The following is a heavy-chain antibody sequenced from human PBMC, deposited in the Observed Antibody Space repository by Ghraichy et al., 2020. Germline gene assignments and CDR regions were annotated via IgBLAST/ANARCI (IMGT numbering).Heavy chain of an antibody. Sequence: SQTLSLTWLVSGGSITRSNYYWGWIRQPPGKGLEWIGSISYSGSTYYNPSLKSRVTISDDTSKNHFSLKLSSVTAADTAVYYCASQYNSHLNWFDPWGQGTLVTVSS. J-gene: IGHJ5*02. V-gene: IGHV4-39*02. D-gene: IGHD2/OR15-2a*01. CDR3: ASQYNSHLNWFDP. CDR1: GGSITRSNYY. CDR2: ISYSGST.